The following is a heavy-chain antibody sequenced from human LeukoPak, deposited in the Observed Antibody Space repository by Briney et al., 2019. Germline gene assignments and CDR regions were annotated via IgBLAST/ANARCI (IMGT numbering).Heavy chain of an antibody. D-gene: IGHD6-19*01. CDR1: GFIFSSYG. CDR2: IRYDGSNK. J-gene: IGHJ6*03. CDR3: AKSGSSGWYGDYYYYMDV. Sequence: PGGSLRLSCAASGFIFSSYGMHWVRQAPGKGLEWVAFIRYDGSNKYYADSVKGRFTISRDNSKNTLYLQMNSLRAEDTAVYYCAKSGSSGWYGDYYYYMDVWGKGTTVTVSS. V-gene: IGHV3-30*02.